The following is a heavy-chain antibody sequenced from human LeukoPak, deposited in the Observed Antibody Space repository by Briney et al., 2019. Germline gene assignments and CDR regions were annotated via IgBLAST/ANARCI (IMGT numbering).Heavy chain of an antibody. J-gene: IGHJ5*02. CDR3: AQSLGSGNWIGNWFDP. CDR2: IYYTGRT. D-gene: IGHD1-1*01. Sequence: SETLSLTCTVSGGSVSSSSHSWGWIRQPPGKGLEWTGTIYYTGRTYYNPSLESRLTISVDTSKNQFSLKLTSVTAADTAIYYCAQSLGSGNWIGNWFDPWGQGTLVTVSS. CDR1: GGSVSSSSHS. V-gene: IGHV4-39*01.